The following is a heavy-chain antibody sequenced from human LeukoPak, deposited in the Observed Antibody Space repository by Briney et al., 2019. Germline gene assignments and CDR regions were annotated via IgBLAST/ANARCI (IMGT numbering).Heavy chain of an antibody. V-gene: IGHV1-2*02. CDR3: ARPTHRLAVTTAIDY. CDR1: VYTFTGFY. D-gene: IGHD4-17*01. J-gene: IGHJ4*02. CDR2: INPKNGAT. Sequence: GASVTVSFKPSVYTFTGFYLHWVRQAPGQGFQWMGWINPKNGATKYSQSFRGRVTMTRDTSIDTAYMELSSLTSDDTAIYYCARPTHRLAVTTAIDYWGQGTLVTVSS.